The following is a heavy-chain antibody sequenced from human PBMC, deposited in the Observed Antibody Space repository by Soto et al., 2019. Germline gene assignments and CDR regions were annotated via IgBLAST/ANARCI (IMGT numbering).Heavy chain of an antibody. CDR3: TTDHPYYYDGYSHDH. J-gene: IGHJ4*02. CDR2: IKGKIDGGTT. V-gene: IGHV3-15*07. CDR1: GFIFSNAW. Sequence: PGGSLRLSCAASGFIFSNAWMNWVRQAPGKGLEWVGRIKGKIDGGTTDYAAPVKGRFSISRDDSKSTVYLQMNGLKTEDTAVYYCTTDHPYYYDGYSHDHWGPGTLVTVSS. D-gene: IGHD3-22*01.